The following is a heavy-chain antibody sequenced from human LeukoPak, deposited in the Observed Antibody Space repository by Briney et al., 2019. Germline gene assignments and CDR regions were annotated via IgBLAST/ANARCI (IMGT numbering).Heavy chain of an antibody. J-gene: IGHJ3*02. CDR1: GFTFSSYA. CDR3: ARAILIGFDAFDI. V-gene: IGHV3-64*01. CDR2: ISSNGGST. D-gene: IGHD2-8*01. Sequence: GGSLRLSCAASGFTFSSYAMRWVRQAPGKGLEYVSAISSNGGSTYYAYSVKGRFTISRDNSKNTLYLQMGSLRGEDMAVYYCARAILIGFDAFDIWGQGTMVTVSS.